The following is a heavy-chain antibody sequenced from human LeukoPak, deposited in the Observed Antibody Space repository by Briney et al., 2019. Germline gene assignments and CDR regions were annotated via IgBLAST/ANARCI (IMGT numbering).Heavy chain of an antibody. CDR1: GYTFTSHG. CDR2: ISAYNGNT. D-gene: IGHD3-10*01. CDR3: ARGLMGSGSYFYYYYGMDV. V-gene: IGHV1-18*01. J-gene: IGHJ6*02. Sequence: ASVKVSCKASGYTFTSHGISWVRQAPGQGLEWMGWISAYNGNTNYAQKLQGRVTMTTDTSTSTAYMELRSLRSDDTAVYYCARGLMGSGSYFYYYYGMDVWGQGTTVTVSS.